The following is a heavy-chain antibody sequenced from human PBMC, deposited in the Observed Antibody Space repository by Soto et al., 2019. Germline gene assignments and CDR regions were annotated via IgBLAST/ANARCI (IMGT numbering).Heavy chain of an antibody. J-gene: IGHJ6*02. Sequence: KPSETLSLTCTVSGGSISSYYWSWIRQPPGKGLEWIGYIYYSGSTNYNPSLKSRVTISVDTSKNQFSLKLSSVTAADTAVYYCARDNGFYYYYGMDVWGQGTTVTVSS. D-gene: IGHD2-8*01. V-gene: IGHV4-59*01. CDR3: ARDNGFYYYYGMDV. CDR1: GGSISSYY. CDR2: IYYSGST.